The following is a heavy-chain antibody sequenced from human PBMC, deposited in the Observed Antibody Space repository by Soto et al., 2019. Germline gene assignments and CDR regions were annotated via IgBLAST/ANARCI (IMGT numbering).Heavy chain of an antibody. Sequence: QVQLVQSGAEVKKLGASVKVSCKASGYTFTSYYMHWVRQAPGQGLEWMGIINPSGGSTSYAQKFQGRVTMTRDTSTSTVYMELSSLRSEDTAVYYCARRRRYYGSGSYFNYYYYGMDVWGQGTTVTVSS. V-gene: IGHV1-46*01. D-gene: IGHD3-10*01. CDR2: INPSGGST. CDR1: GYTFTSYY. J-gene: IGHJ6*02. CDR3: ARRRRYYGSGSYFNYYYYGMDV.